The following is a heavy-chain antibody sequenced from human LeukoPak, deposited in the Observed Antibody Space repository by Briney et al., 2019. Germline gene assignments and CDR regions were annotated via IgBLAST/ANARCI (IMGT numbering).Heavy chain of an antibody. CDR2: ISYDGSNK. CDR3: AKDGSYYDSSGYADY. V-gene: IGHV3-30-3*01. J-gene: IGHJ4*02. CDR1: GFTFSSYA. D-gene: IGHD3-22*01. Sequence: GGSLRLSCAASGFTFSSYAMHWVRQAPGKGLEWVAVISYDGSNKYYADSVKGRFTISRDNSKNTLYLQMNSLRAEDTALYYCAKDGSYYDSSGYADYWGQGTLVTVSS.